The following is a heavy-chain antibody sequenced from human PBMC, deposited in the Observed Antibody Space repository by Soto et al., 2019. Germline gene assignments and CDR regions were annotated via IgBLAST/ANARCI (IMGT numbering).Heavy chain of an antibody. CDR3: ARDATTVVTPVWFDP. CDR1: VYTFTSYD. J-gene: IGHJ5*02. D-gene: IGHD4-17*01. V-gene: IGHV1-18*01. CDR2: INAYNGNT. Sequence: GASVKVSCKASVYTFTSYDINWVRQATGQGLEWMGWINAYNGNTNYAQKLQGRVTMTTDTSTSTAYMELRSLRSDDTAVYYCARDATTVVTPVWFDPWGQGTLVTVSS.